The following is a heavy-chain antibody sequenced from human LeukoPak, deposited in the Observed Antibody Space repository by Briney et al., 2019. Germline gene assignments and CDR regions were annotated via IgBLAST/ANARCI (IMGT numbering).Heavy chain of an antibody. CDR1: GFTVSSNY. V-gene: IGHV3-53*01. D-gene: IGHD3-10*01. J-gene: IGHJ4*02. CDR2: IYSGGST. CDR3: ARGVVRGGVGYLFDY. Sequence: GGSLRLCCAASGFTVSSNYMSWVRQALGKGLEWVSVIYSGGSTYYADSVKGRFTISRDNSKNTLYLQMNSLRAEDTAVYYCARGVVRGGVGYLFDYWGQGTLVTVSS.